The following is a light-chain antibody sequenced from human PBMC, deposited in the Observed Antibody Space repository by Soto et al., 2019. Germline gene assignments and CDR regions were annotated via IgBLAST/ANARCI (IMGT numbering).Light chain of an antibody. Sequence: DIQMTPSPSSLSASVGDSITITCRASQRISTYLYWYQQKPGKDPDLLIYTASNLQSGVRSRFSGSGSRTDFTLTISSRQPEDFTSYYCEQSYSTLSTVGGATKGDSK. CDR2: TAS. V-gene: IGKV1-39*01. CDR3: EQSYSTLST. J-gene: IGKJ4*01. CDR1: QRISTY.